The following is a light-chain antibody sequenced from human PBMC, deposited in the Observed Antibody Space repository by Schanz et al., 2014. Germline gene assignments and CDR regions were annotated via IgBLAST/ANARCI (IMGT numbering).Light chain of an antibody. Sequence: EIVLTQSPATLSLSPGERATLSCRASQSVSSYLAWYQQKPGQAPRLLIYDASNRATGIPARFSGSGSGTDFTLTISSLQSEDFGVYCCQQRGIWPYTFGPGTKLEIK. V-gene: IGKV3-11*01. CDR3: QQRGIWPYT. CDR2: DAS. J-gene: IGKJ2*01. CDR1: QSVSSY.